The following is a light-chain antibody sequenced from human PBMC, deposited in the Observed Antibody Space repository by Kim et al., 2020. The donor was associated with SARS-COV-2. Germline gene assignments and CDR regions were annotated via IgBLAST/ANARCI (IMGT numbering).Light chain of an antibody. V-gene: IGKV3-11*01. CDR2: DAA. Sequence: PGEGAILSCRASQTIGISLGWYQHKLGQAPRLLIYDAAIRAAGIPDRFSGGGSGTDFTLTNSSLEPEDFAIYYCQQRNNWPPAVTFGGGTKVDIK. J-gene: IGKJ4*01. CDR1: QTIGIS. CDR3: QQRNNWPPAVT.